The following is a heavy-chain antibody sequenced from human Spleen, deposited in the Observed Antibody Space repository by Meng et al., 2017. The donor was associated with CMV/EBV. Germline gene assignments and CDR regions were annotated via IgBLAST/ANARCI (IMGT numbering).Heavy chain of an antibody. CDR3: ASDFRDGYNYRY. V-gene: IGHV1-69*05. Sequence: CPASGGTFSSYAISWVRQAPGPGLEWMGGIIPIFGTANYAQKFQGRVTITTDESTSTAYMELSSLRSEDTAVYYCASDFRDGYNYRYWGQGTLVTVSS. CDR1: GGTFSSYA. J-gene: IGHJ4*02. D-gene: IGHD5-24*01. CDR2: IIPIFGTA.